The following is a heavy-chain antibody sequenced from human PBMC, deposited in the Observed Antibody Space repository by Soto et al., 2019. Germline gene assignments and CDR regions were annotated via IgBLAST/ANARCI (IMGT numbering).Heavy chain of an antibody. V-gene: IGHV1-18*01. CDR3: ARVRVVAAAGILFRSFPDAFDI. D-gene: IGHD6-13*01. Sequence: GASVKVSCKASGYTFTSYGISWVRQAPGQGLEWMGWISAYNGNTNYAQKLQGRVTMTTDASTSTAYMELRSLRSDDTAVYYCARVRVVAAAGILFRSFPDAFDIWGQGTMVTVSS. CDR1: GYTFTSYG. CDR2: ISAYNGNT. J-gene: IGHJ3*02.